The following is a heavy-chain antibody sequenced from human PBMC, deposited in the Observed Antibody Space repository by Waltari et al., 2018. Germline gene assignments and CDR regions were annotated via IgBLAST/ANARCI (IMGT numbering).Heavy chain of an antibody. CDR2: ISKWHN. V-gene: IGHV6-1*01. Sequence: ISKWHNDSALSVKSRLTISPDTSTNQFSLHLTSVTPEDTAVYFCARGTRFSDNSYAMDVWGQGTTVTVSS. J-gene: IGHJ6*02. CDR3: ARGTRFSDNSYAMDV. D-gene: IGHD1-20*01.